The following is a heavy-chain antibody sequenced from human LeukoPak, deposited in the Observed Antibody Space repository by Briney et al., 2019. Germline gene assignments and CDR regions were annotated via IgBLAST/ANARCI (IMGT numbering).Heavy chain of an antibody. D-gene: IGHD5-18*01. CDR2: IAHSGDT. CDR3: ARTARVFDF. CDR1: GDSFGSHY. J-gene: IGHJ4*02. Sequence: SETLSLTCTVSGDSFGSHYWSWIRQPPGKGLECIAYIAHSGDTNYNPSLKSRATISMDTSKNQFSLKLNSVTAADTAVYYCARTARVFDFWGQGIQVTVSS. V-gene: IGHV4-4*09.